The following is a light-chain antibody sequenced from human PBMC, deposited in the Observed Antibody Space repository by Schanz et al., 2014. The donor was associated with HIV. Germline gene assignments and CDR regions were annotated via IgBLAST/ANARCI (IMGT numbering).Light chain of an antibody. CDR1: SSDVGGHNY. CDR2: DVS. CDR3: CSYAGSYTL. V-gene: IGLV2-11*01. J-gene: IGLJ2*01. Sequence: QSALTQPASVSGSPGQSITISCIGSSSDVGGHNYVSWYQQHPGKAPKLMIYDVSNRPSGVPDRFSGSKSGNTASLTISGLQAEDEADYYCCSYAGSYTLFGGGTKLTVL.